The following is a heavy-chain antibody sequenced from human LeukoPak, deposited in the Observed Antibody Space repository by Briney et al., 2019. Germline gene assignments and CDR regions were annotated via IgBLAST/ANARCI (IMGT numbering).Heavy chain of an antibody. V-gene: IGHV4-4*07. D-gene: IGHD1-26*01. CDR2: IYTSGST. J-gene: IGHJ4*02. CDR3: AGLIVGATFEYFDY. CDR1: GGSISSYY. Sequence: SETLSLTCTVSGGSISSYYWSWIRQPAGKGLEWIGRIYTSGSTNYNPSLNSRVTMSVDTSKNQFSLKLSSVTAADTAVYYCAGLIVGATFEYFDYWGQGTLVTVSS.